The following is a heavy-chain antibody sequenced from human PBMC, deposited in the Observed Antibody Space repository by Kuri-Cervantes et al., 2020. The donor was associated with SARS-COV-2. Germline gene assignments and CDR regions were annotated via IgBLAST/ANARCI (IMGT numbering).Heavy chain of an antibody. J-gene: IGHJ6*02. CDR1: GFTFSSYW. V-gene: IGHV3-7*05. D-gene: IGHD6-13*01. Sequence: GESLKISCAASGFTFSSYWMSWVRQAPGKGLEWVANIKQDGSEKHYVDSAKGRFTISRDNAKNSLYLQMNSLRAEDTAVYYCARDRGGAAAGNRGYYYYYGMDVWGQGTTVTVSS. CDR2: IKQDGSEK. CDR3: ARDRGGAAAGNRGYYYYYGMDV.